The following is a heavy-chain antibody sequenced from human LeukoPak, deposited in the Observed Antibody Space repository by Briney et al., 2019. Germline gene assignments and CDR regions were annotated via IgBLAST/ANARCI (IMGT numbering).Heavy chain of an antibody. CDR3: ARDPGAARPRDYYYYYYMDV. CDR1: GFTFSSYS. D-gene: IGHD6-6*01. Sequence: GGSLRLSCAASGFTFSSYSMNWVRQAQGKGLEGVSYISSSSSTIYYEDSVKGRFTISRDNAKNSLYLQMNSLRAEDTAVYYCARDPGAARPRDYYYYYYMDVWGKGTTVTVSS. J-gene: IGHJ6*03. CDR2: ISSSSSTI. V-gene: IGHV3-48*04.